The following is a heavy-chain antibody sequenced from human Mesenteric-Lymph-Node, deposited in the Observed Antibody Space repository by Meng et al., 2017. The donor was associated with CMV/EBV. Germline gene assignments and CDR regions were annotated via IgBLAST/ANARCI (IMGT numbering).Heavy chain of an antibody. J-gene: IGHJ4*02. V-gene: IGHV4-59*01. D-gene: IGHD4/OR15-4a*01. Sequence: SETLSLTCTVSGGSISSYYWSWIRQPPGKGLEWIGYIYYSGSTNYNPSLKSRVTISVDTSKNQFSLKLGSVTAADTAVYYCARMGYDYGDHYFDYWGQGTLVTVSS. CDR1: GGSISSYY. CDR3: ARMGYDYGDHYFDY. CDR2: IYYSGST.